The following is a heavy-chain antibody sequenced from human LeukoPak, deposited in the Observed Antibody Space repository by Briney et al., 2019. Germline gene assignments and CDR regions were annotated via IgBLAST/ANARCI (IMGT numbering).Heavy chain of an antibody. CDR2: IYYSAST. CDR1: GGSISSYY. Sequence: ASETLSLTCTVSGGSISSYYWSWIRQPPGKGLEWIGYIYYSASTSYNPSLKSRVTISVDTSKNQFSLKLSSVTAADTAVYYCARGGYSYGYFDYWGQGTLVTVSS. V-gene: IGHV4-59*12. J-gene: IGHJ4*02. D-gene: IGHD5-18*01. CDR3: ARGGYSYGYFDY.